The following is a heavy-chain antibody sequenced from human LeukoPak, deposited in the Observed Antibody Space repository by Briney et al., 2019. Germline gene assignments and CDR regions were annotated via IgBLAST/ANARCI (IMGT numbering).Heavy chain of an antibody. CDR2: IYSGGST. V-gene: IGHV3-66*01. CDR1: GFTVSSNY. CDR3: ARARNHDYYYYGMDV. Sequence: GGSLRLSCAASGFTVSSNYMSWVRQAPGKGLEWVSVIYSGGSTYYADSVKGRFIISRDNSKNTLYLQMNSLRAEDTAVYYCARARNHDYYYYGMDVWGQGTTVTVSS. D-gene: IGHD1-14*01. J-gene: IGHJ6*02.